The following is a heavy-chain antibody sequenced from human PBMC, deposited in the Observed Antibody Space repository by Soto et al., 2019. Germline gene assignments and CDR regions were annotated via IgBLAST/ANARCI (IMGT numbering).Heavy chain of an antibody. CDR3: ARHKGSGSSDFDY. CDR1: GGSIGSSSYY. V-gene: IGHV4-39*01. Sequence: PSETLSLTCTVSGGSIGSSSYYWGWIRQPPGKGLEWIGSIYYSGSTYYNPSLKSRATISVDTSKNQFSLKLSSVTAADTAVYYCARHKGSGSSDFDYWGQGTLVTVSS. J-gene: IGHJ4*02. CDR2: IYYSGST. D-gene: IGHD3-10*01.